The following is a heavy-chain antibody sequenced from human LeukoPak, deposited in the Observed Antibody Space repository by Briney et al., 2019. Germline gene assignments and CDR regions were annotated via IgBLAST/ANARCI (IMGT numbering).Heavy chain of an antibody. CDR3: AALWVATAGVDP. D-gene: IGHD5-12*01. V-gene: IGHV3-48*03. J-gene: IGHJ5*02. CDR1: GFTFSRYE. Sequence: GGSLRLSCAVSGFTFSRYEMHWVRQAPGRGLEWISYISPSGNTVYYADSVKGRFTISRDNAKNSLYLKMNSLRAEDTAVYYCAALWVATAGVDPWGQGTLVTVSS. CDR2: ISPSGNTV.